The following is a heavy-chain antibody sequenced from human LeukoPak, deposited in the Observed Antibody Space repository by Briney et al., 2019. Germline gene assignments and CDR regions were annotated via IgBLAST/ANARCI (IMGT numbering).Heavy chain of an antibody. J-gene: IGHJ4*02. CDR3: AKVLRGSSWLPIDY. CDR2: ISGSGGST. Sequence: GGSLRLSCAASGFTFSSSAMSWVRQAPGKGLEWVSAISGSGGSTYYADSVKGRFTISRDNSKNTLYLQMNSLRAEDTAVYYCAKVLRGSSWLPIDYWGQGTLVTVSS. V-gene: IGHV3-23*01. D-gene: IGHD6-13*01. CDR1: GFTFSSSA.